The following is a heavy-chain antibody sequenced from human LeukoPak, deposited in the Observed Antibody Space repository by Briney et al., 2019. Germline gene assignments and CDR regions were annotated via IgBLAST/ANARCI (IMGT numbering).Heavy chain of an antibody. CDR2: ISGRGDST. J-gene: IGHJ4*02. CDR3: ASSPLDTLVTSIDD. CDR1: GFTFIHYA. D-gene: IGHD2-21*02. V-gene: IGHV3-23*01. Sequence: GSLRLSCAASGFTFIHYAMSWVRPAPGKGLAWVSSISGRGDSTDYADSVKGRFTISRDNSKNTVFLQMNRLRVDDTAVYYCASSPLDTLVTSIDDWGQGTLVTVSS.